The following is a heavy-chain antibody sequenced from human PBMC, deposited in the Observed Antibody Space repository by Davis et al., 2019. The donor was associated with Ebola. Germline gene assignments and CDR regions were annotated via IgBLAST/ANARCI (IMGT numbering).Heavy chain of an antibody. V-gene: IGHV3-48*02. D-gene: IGHD3-22*01. CDR2: IGARGYHI. J-gene: IGHJ6*02. CDR1: GFDFNRYG. CDR3: ARRIILDSRGGVDV. Sequence: GESLKISCAASGFDFNRYGLYWFRQAPGKGLEWISYIGARGYHINYADSVRGRFTISRDNAKDSLSLHTDGLRDDDTAVYYCARRIILDSRGGVDVWGQGTTVTVSS.